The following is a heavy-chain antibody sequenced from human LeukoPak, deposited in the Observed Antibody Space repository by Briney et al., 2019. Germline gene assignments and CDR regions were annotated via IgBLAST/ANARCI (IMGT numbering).Heavy chain of an antibody. CDR3: AQIRGSGSYPCGYFDL. J-gene: IGHJ2*01. V-gene: IGHV3-23*01. D-gene: IGHD1-26*01. CDR2: ISGTGGST. Sequence: PGGSLRLSCAASGFTFSSYAMSWVRQAPGKGLKWVSAISGTGGSTFYADSVKGRFTISRDNSKNTLYLQMNSLRAEDTAVYYCAQIRGSGSYPCGYFDLWGRGTLVTVSS. CDR1: GFTFSSYA.